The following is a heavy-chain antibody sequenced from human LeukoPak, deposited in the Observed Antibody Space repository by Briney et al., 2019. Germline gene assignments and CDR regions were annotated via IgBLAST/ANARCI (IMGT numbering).Heavy chain of an antibody. V-gene: IGHV4-39*07. Sequence: SETLSLTCTVSGGSINNSSYYWGWIRQPPGRGLEWIGTIYYTGSTYYNPSLKSRVTMSLETSKNQFSLNLGSVTAADTAVYYCAILWWLVDYWGQEPWSPSPQ. J-gene: IGHJ4*01. D-gene: IGHD5-12*01. CDR1: GGSINNSSYY. CDR3: AILWWLVDY. CDR2: IYYTGST.